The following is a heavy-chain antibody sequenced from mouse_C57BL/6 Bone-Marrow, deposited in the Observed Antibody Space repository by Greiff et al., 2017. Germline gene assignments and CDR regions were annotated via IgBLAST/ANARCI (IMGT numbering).Heavy chain of an antibody. CDR3: ARGTTVVAEGFAY. D-gene: IGHD1-1*01. Sequence: VQLKESGAELARPGASVKLSCKASGYTFTSYGISWVKQRTGQGLEWIGEIYPRSGNTYYNEKFKGKATLTADKSSSTAYMELRSLTSEDSAVYFGARGTTVVAEGFAYWGQGTLVTVSA. CDR1: GYTFTSYG. J-gene: IGHJ3*01. V-gene: IGHV1-81*01. CDR2: IYPRSGNT.